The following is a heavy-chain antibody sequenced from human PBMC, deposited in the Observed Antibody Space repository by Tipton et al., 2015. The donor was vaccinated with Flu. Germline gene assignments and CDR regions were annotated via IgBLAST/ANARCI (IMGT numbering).Heavy chain of an antibody. CDR3: ATAPRWRPFDY. V-gene: IGHV1-46*01. CDR2: INPSGGST. D-gene: IGHD1-1*01. J-gene: IGHJ4*02. CDR1: GYTFTSYY. Sequence: QLVQSGAEVKKPGASVKVSCKASGYTFTSYYMHWVRQAPGQGLEWMGIINPSGGSTSYAQKFQGRVTMTRDTSTSTVYMELSSLRSEDTAVYYCATAPRWRPFDYWGQGTLVTVSS.